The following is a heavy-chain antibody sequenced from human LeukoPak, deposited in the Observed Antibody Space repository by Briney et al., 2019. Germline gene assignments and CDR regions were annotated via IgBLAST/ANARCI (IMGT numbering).Heavy chain of an antibody. CDR1: GFTVSSYD. CDR2: IGTAGDP. CDR3: ARGEYYGSGSYYLFDY. V-gene: IGHV3-13*05. D-gene: IGHD3-10*01. J-gene: IGHJ4*02. Sequence: GGSLRLSCAASGFTVSSYDMHWVRQATGKGLEWVSAIGTAGDPYYPGSVKGRFTISRENAKNSLYLQMNSLRAGDTAVYYCARGEYYGSGSYYLFDYWGQGTLVTVSS.